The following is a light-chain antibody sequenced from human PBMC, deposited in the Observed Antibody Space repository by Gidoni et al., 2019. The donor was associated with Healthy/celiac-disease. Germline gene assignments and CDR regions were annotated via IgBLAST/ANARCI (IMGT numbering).Light chain of an antibody. Sequence: DIQLPQSPSSLSASVGDRPTITCRARQRISSYLNWYQQKPGKAPKLLIYAASILQIGGPSRFSGSGSGTDFTLTISRLQPEDFATNYFQQSYITPPITFGQGTRLEIK. CDR1: QRISSY. CDR2: AAS. V-gene: IGKV1-39*01. CDR3: QQSYITPPIT. J-gene: IGKJ5*01.